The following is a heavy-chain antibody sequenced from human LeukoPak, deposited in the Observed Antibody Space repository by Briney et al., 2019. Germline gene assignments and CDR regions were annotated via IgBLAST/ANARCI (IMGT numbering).Heavy chain of an antibody. J-gene: IGHJ3*02. V-gene: IGHV1-69*01. D-gene: IGHD3-22*01. CDR1: GGTFSSYA. CDR3: ASGSLSRITMIVVVIRAFDI. CDR2: IIPIFGTA. Sequence: ASVKVSCKASGGTFSSYAISWVRQAPGQGLEWMGGIIPIFGTANYAQKFQGRVTITADESTSTAYMELSSLRSEDTAVYYCASGSLSRITMIVVVIRAFDIWGQGTMVTVSS.